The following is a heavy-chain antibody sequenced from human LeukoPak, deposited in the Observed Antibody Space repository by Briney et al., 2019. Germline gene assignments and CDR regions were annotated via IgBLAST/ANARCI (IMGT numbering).Heavy chain of an antibody. D-gene: IGHD6-19*01. V-gene: IGHV3-30*18. CDR1: GSSYG. Sequence: GGSLRLSCAASGSSYGMHWVRQAPGKGLEWVAVISYDGSNKYYADSVKGRFTISRDNSKNTLYLQMNSLRAEDTAVYYCAKEYSSGWPNYWGQGTLVTVSS. CDR2: ISYDGSNK. J-gene: IGHJ4*02. CDR3: AKEYSSGWPNY.